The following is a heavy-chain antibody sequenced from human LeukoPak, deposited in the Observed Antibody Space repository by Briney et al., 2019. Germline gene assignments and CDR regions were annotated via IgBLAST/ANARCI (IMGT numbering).Heavy chain of an antibody. CDR3: ARRPEGYYYGMDV. Sequence: GGYLRLSCAASGFTFSSYAMHWVRQAPGKGLEYVSAISSNRGSTYYANSVKGRFTISRDNSKNTLYLQMGSLRAEDMAVYYCARRPEGYYYGMDVWGQGTTVTVSS. J-gene: IGHJ6*02. CDR2: ISSNRGST. V-gene: IGHV3-64*01. CDR1: GFTFSSYA.